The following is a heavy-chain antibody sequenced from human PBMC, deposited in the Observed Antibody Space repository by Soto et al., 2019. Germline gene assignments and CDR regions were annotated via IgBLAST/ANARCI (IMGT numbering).Heavy chain of an antibody. CDR1: GFTFNTYA. Sequence: GGSLRLSCAVSGFTFNTYAMHWVRQAPGKGLEWLALMSYDGIEKYYADSVKGRFTIYRDNAKNSLYLQMSSLTAEDSALYYCSRSLNSWGQGTLVTVSS. J-gene: IGHJ4*02. CDR2: MSYDGIEK. CDR3: SRSLNS. V-gene: IGHV3-30*03.